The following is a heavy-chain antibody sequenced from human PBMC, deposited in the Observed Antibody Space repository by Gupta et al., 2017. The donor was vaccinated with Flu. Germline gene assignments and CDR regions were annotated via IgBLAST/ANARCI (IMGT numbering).Heavy chain of an antibody. D-gene: IGHD2-15*01. J-gene: IGHJ5*02. V-gene: IGHV4-39*01. CDR1: GGSISSSSYY. Sequence: QLQLPESGPGLVKPSEPLTLTCTVSGGSISSSSYYWGWICPPPGKGREWIGSIYYSGSTYYNPSLKSRVTISVDTSKNQFSLKLSSVTAADTAVYYCARGLYCSGGSCYFWFDPWGQGTLVTVSS. CDR3: ARGLYCSGGSCYFWFDP. CDR2: IYYSGST.